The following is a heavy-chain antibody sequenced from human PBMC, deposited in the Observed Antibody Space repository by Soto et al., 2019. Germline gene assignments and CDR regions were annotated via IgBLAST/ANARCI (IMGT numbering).Heavy chain of an antibody. V-gene: IGHV4-34*01. CDR1: GGSFSGYY. J-gene: IGHJ4*02. D-gene: IGHD2-2*01. CDR3: ARGRKHALYVVVPGYFDY. CDR2: INHSGST. Sequence: SETLSLTCAVYGGSFSGYYWSWIRQPPGKGLEWIGEINHSGSTNYNPSLKSRVTISVDTSKNQFSLKLSSVTAADTAVYYCARGRKHALYVVVPGYFDYWGQGTLVTVSS.